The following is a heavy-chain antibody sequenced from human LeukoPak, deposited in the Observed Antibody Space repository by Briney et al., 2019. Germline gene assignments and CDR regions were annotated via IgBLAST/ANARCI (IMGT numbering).Heavy chain of an antibody. D-gene: IGHD1-14*01. CDR3: AREDTTRGSYYMDV. CDR2: VSPNSGDP. J-gene: IGHJ6*03. CDR1: GYIFSGYY. Sequence: GASVKVSCKASGYIFSGYYIHWVRQAPGQGLEWMGSVSPNSGDPNYAQKFQGRVTMTRDTSISTVYMEVSRLKSDDTAVYYCAREDTTRGSYYMDVWGKGTTVTVSS. V-gene: IGHV1-2*02.